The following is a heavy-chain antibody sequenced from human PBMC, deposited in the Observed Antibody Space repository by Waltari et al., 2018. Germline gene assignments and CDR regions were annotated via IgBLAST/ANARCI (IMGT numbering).Heavy chain of an antibody. J-gene: IGHJ6*02. CDR3: AGSSGYRDYYYYGMDV. CDR1: GGTFSSYA. V-gene: IGHV1-69*15. D-gene: IGHD3-22*01. CDR2: IIPIFGTA. Sequence: VKVSCKASGGTFSSYAISWVRQAPGQGLEWMGRIIPIFGTANYAQKFQGRVTITADESTSTAYMELSSLGSEDTAVYYCAGSSGYRDYYYYGMDVWGQGTTVTVSS.